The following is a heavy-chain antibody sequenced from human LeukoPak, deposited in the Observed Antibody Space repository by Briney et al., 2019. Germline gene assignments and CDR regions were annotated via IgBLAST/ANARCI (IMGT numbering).Heavy chain of an antibody. D-gene: IGHD3-22*01. CDR2: IRYDGSNK. CDR1: GFNFSSHG. Sequence: GGSLRLSCSASGFNFSSHGMHWLRPAPGKGLEWVAFIRYDGSNKYYADSVKGRFTISRDNSKNTLYLQLNSLRAEDTVVYYCAKDFYYDSGWGQGTLVTVSS. CDR3: AKDFYYDSG. J-gene: IGHJ4*02. V-gene: IGHV3-30*02.